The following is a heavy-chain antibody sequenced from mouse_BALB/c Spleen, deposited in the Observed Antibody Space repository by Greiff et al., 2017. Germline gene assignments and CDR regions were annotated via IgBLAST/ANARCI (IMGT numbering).Heavy chain of an antibody. Sequence: EVKLQESGGGLVQPGGSLKLSCAASGFTFSSYGMSWVRQTPDKRLELVATINSNGGSTYYPDSVKGRFTISRDNAKNTLYLQMSSLKSEDTAMYYCARDAGDGNYYAMDYWGQGTSVTVSS. CDR1: GFTFSSYG. CDR2: INSNGGST. D-gene: IGHD2-1*01. J-gene: IGHJ4*01. V-gene: IGHV5-6-3*01. CDR3: ARDAGDGNYYAMDY.